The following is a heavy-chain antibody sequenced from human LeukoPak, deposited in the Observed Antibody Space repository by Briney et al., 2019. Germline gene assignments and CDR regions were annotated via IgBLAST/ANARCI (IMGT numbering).Heavy chain of an antibody. CDR3: VRSMDV. CDR1: GGSFSGYY. V-gene: IGHV3-7*01. J-gene: IGHJ6*02. CDR2: IKEDGSEK. Sequence: ETLSLTCAVYGGSFSGYYWSWIRQPPGKGLEWVANIKEDGSEKWYVNSVKGRFTISRDNAKNSLYLQMNSLRAEDTAVYYCVRSMDVWGQGTTVTVSS.